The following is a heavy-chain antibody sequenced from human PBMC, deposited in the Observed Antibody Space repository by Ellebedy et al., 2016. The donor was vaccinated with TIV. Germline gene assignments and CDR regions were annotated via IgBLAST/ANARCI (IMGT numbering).Heavy chain of an antibody. V-gene: IGHV5-51*01. J-gene: IGHJ6*03. Sequence: GESLKISCKTSGYIFTDHWISWVRQMPGKGLEWMGIIYPGDSDTRYSPSFEGQVTISADKSISTVFLQWSSLKASDTAIYYCARPNMGYYYMDAWGTGTTVSVSS. CDR2: IYPGDSDT. D-gene: IGHD2/OR15-2a*01. CDR3: ARPNMGYYYMDA. CDR1: GYIFTDHW.